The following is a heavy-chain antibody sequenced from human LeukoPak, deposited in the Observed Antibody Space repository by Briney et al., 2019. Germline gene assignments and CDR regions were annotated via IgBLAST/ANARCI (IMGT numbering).Heavy chain of an antibody. D-gene: IGHD1-1*01. CDR3: VRDASWNDGRGLDD. Sequence: GGSLRLSCAASGFTVSTNYMTWVRQAPGKGLEWVSIIYNNGNTYYADSVKGRFTISRDNSKNTLYLQMNNLRAEDTAMYYCVRDASWNDGRGLDDWGQGTLVTVSS. V-gene: IGHV3-53*01. CDR1: GFTVSTNY. CDR2: IYNNGNT. J-gene: IGHJ4*02.